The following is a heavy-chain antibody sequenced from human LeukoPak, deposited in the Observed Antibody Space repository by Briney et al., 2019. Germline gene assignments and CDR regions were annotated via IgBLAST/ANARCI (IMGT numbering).Heavy chain of an antibody. D-gene: IGHD1-7*01. CDR1: GFTFSSYA. J-gene: IGHJ6*03. CDR3: AKGDNNWNYRSGTYYYYMDV. V-gene: IGHV3-23*01. Sequence: GGSLRLSCAASGFTFSSYAMTWVRQAPGKGLEWVSTISGSGRTTYYADSVKGRFTISRDNSKNTLYLQMNSLRAEDTAVYYCAKGDNNWNYRSGTYYYYMDVWGKGTTVTVSS. CDR2: ISGSGRTT.